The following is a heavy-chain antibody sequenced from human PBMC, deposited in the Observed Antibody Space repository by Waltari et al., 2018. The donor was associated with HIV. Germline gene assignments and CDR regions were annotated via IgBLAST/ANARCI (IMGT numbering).Heavy chain of an antibody. V-gene: IGHV3-9*01. CDR1: GFRFDDYA. D-gene: IGHD6-13*01. CDR3: VKDTGTVTPFYFDY. J-gene: IGHJ4*02. CDR2: NSLNSGML. Sequence: EVKLVESGGGLVQPGRSLRLSCAASGFRFDDYAMHWVRQAPGKGLDWVSGNSLNSGMLGYVESVKGRFTISRDNAKNSLYLQMNSLRTEDTALYYCVKDTGTVTPFYFDYWGRGAPVTVTS.